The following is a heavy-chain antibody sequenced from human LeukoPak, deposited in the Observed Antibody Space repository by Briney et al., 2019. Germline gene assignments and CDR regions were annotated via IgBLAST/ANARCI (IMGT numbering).Heavy chain of an antibody. J-gene: IGHJ4*02. CDR2: IYPGDSDT. Sequence: GESLKISCNGSGYSFTSYWIGWVRQMPGKGLEWMGIIYPGDSDTRYSPSFQGQVTISADKSISTAYLQWSSLKASDTAMYYCARPIHYDFWSGYSFDYWGQGTLVTVSS. V-gene: IGHV5-51*01. CDR3: ARPIHYDFWSGYSFDY. D-gene: IGHD3-3*01. CDR1: GYSFTSYW.